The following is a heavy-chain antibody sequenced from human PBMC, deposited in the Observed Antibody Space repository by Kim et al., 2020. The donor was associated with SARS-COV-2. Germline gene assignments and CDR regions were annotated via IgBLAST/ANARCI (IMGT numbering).Heavy chain of an antibody. CDR3: TKDHRRSLWFGDYYYGMDV. V-gene: IGHV3-9*01. CDR2: ISWNSGSI. Sequence: GGSLRLSCAASGFTFDAYAMHWVRQVPGKGLEWVSGISWNSGSIGYADSVKGRFTISRDNAKNSLYLQMNSLRAEDTALYYCTKDHRRSLWFGDYYYGMDVWGLGATVTVSS. J-gene: IGHJ6*02. D-gene: IGHD3-10*01. CDR1: GFTFDAYA.